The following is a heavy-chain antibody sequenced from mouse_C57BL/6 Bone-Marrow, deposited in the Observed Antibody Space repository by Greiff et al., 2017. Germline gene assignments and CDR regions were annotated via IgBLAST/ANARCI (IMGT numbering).Heavy chain of an antibody. CDR2: IYPGDGDT. CDR1: GYAFSSYW. CDR3: ARGGLRRDTRQVDV. Sequence: QVQLQQSGAELVKPGASVKISCKASGYAFSSYWMNWVKQRPGKGLEWIGQIYPGDGDTNYNGKFKGKATLTADKSSSTAYMQLRSLTSENSAVYFCARGGLRRDTRQVDVWGTGTTVTVSS. V-gene: IGHV1-80*01. J-gene: IGHJ1*03. D-gene: IGHD2-4*01.